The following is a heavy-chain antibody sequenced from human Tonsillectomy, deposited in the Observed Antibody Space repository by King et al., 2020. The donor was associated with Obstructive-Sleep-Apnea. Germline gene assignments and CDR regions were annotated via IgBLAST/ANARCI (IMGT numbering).Heavy chain of an antibody. CDR1: GFSLSTSGMG. CDR2: IYWNDDK. Sequence: ITLKESGPTLVKPTQTLTLTCTFSGFSLSTSGMGLGWIRQPPGKALEWLALIYWNDDKRYSPSLKSRLTITKDTSKNQVVLTMTNMDPVDTATYFCAHSHREWPVAGTNLEFDYWGQGTLVTVSS. D-gene: IGHD6-19*01. V-gene: IGHV2-5*01. J-gene: IGHJ4*02. CDR3: AHSHREWPVAGTNLEFDY.